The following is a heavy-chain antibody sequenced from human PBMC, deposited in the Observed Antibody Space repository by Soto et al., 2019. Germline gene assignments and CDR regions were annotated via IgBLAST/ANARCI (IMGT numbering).Heavy chain of an antibody. D-gene: IGHD3-3*01. V-gene: IGHV4-59*01. Sequence: SETLSLTCTVSGGSISSYYWSWIRQPPWKGLEWIGYIYYSGSTNYNPSLKSRVTISVDTSKNQFSLKLSSVTAADTAVYYCARTSDEYYDFWSGPDLGYYYMDVWGKGTTVTVYS. CDR1: GGSISSYY. CDR2: IYYSGST. J-gene: IGHJ6*03. CDR3: ARTSDEYYDFWSGPDLGYYYMDV.